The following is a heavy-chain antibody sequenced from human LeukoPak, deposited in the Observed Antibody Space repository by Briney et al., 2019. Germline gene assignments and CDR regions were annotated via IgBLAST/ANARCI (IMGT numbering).Heavy chain of an antibody. V-gene: IGHV4-34*01. D-gene: IGHD3-10*01. J-gene: IGHJ4*02. CDR2: INHSGIT. CDR3: AGIAGSTIDY. Sequence: SETLSLTCGVYGGSYSDYYWSWIRQPPGKGLEWIGEINHSGITNYNPSLKSRVTISLDTSKNQFSLKLSSVTAADTAVYYCAGIAGSTIDYWGQGTLVTVSS. CDR1: GGSYSDYY.